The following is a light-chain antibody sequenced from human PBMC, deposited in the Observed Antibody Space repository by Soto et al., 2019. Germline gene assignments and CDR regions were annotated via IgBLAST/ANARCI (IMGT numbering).Light chain of an antibody. CDR2: EVS. J-gene: IGLJ1*01. CDR3: SSYPSTGPYV. CDR1: SSDVGGYKY. Sequence: QSVLTQPASVSGSPGQSITISCTGTSSDVGGYKYVSWYQQHPGKAPKFIMYEVSKRPSGVSNRFSGSKSGNTASLTISGLQAEDEADYYCSSYPSTGPYVFGTGTKLTVL. V-gene: IGLV2-14*01.